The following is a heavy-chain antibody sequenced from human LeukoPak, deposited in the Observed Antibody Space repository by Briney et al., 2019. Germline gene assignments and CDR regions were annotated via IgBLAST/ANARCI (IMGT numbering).Heavy chain of an antibody. V-gene: IGHV3-23*01. CDR1: GFTFNNYA. Sequence: GGSLRLSCASSGFTFNNYAMTWVRQAPGEGLEWVSSITASGGSTYCADSVKGRFTISRDNSKNTLHLQMSSLRAEDTAVYYCARDYPTSGIVTIFDCWGQGTLVTVSS. CDR3: ARDYPTSGIVTIFDC. J-gene: IGHJ4*02. CDR2: ITASGGST. D-gene: IGHD1-1*01.